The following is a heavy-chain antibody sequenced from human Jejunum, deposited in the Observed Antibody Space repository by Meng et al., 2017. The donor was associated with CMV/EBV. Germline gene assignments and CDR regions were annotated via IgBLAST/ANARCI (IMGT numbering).Heavy chain of an antibody. V-gene: IGHV3-66*01. CDR2: MHSGGDT. CDR3: ARGEGVPPGE. Sequence: GGAGGGLAQAGGSLRLSWAVSGFRVSDSYMNWVRQAPEKGLEWVSVMHSGGDTYYAESVKGRFTISRDDSKNTIYLQMNNLKTEDTALYYCARGEGVPPGEWGQGTLVTVSS. J-gene: IGHJ4*02. CDR1: GFRVSDSY. D-gene: IGHD3-10*01.